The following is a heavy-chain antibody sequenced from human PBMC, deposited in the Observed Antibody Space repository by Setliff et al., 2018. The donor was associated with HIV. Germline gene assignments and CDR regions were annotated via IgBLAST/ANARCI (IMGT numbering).Heavy chain of an antibody. V-gene: IGHV4-31*03. D-gene: IGHD3-10*01. J-gene: IGHJ4*02. CDR2: IYYTGST. CDR1: GGSINSGNYY. CDR3: ARDRYAGEIDY. Sequence: SETLSLTCTVSGGSINSGNYYWSWIRHHPGKGLEWIGYIYYTGSTYFNPSLKSRVTLSIDTSKNQFSLKLSSVTAADTAAYYCARDRYAGEIDYWGQGTLVTVSS.